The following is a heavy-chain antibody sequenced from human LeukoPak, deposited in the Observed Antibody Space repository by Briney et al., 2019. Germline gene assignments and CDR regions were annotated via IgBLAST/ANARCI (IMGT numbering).Heavy chain of an antibody. Sequence: PGGSLRLSCAASGFTFNSYAMTWVRQAPGKGLEWVSGISGSGGSTYYADSVKGRFTISRDNSKNTLYLQMNTLRADDTAVYYCANQYSDWWGPFVSWGQGTLVTVSS. J-gene: IGHJ4*02. V-gene: IGHV3-23*01. CDR3: ANQYSDWWGPFVS. D-gene: IGHD3-9*01. CDR2: ISGSGGST. CDR1: GFTFNSYA.